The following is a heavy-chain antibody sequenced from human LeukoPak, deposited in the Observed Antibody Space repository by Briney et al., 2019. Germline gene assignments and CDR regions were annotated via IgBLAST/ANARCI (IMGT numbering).Heavy chain of an antibody. CDR2: INHSGST. J-gene: IGHJ3*02. V-gene: IGHV4-34*01. CDR3: AGAAYYYDSSGYYNAFDI. CDR1: GGSFSGYY. D-gene: IGHD3-22*01. Sequence: PSETLSLTCAVYGGSFSGYYWSWIRQPPGKGLEWIGEINHSGSTNYNPSLKSRVTISVDTSKNQFSLKLSSVTAADTAVYYCAGAAYYYDSSGYYNAFDIWGQGTMVTVSS.